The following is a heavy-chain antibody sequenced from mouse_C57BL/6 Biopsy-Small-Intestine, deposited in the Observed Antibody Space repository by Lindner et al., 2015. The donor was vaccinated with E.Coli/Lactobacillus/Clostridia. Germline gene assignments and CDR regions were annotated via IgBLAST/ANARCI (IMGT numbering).Heavy chain of an antibody. CDR2: IIPVLGVA. V-gene: IGHV1-69*02. Sequence: SVKVSCKASGITFSSYAIHWVRQAPGQGLEWMGGIIPVLGVANYAQKFEGRVTITADKSTSTAYLELSSLRSEDTAVYYCARLTAYSDYAMDVWGRGTPVTISS. J-gene: IGHJ4*01. CDR1: GITFSSYA. D-gene: IGHD1-1*01. CDR3: ARLTAYSDYAMDV.